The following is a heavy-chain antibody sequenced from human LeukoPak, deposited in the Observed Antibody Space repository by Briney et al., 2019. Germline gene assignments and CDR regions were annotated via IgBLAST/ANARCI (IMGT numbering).Heavy chain of an antibody. Sequence: SETPSLTCTVSGGSISSGGYYWSWIRQHPGKGLEWIGYIYYSGSTYYNPSLKSRVTISVDTSKNQFSLKLSSVTAADTAVYYCARASSTVTHNWFDPWGQGTLVTVFS. V-gene: IGHV4-31*03. J-gene: IGHJ5*02. CDR1: GGSISSGGYY. CDR2: IYYSGST. CDR3: ARASSTVTHNWFDP. D-gene: IGHD4-11*01.